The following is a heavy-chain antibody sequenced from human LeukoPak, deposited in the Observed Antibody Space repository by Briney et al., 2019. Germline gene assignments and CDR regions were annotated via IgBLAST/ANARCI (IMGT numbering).Heavy chain of an antibody. J-gene: IGHJ4*02. CDR2: ISAYNGNT. D-gene: IGHD3-16*02. V-gene: IGHV1-18*01. CDR1: GYTFTSYG. CDR3: ATSARLGELSSTQLDY. Sequence: ASVKVSCKASGYTFTSYGISWVRQAPGQGLEWMGWISAYNGNTNYAQKLQGRVTMTTDTSTSTAYMELRSLRSDDTAVYYCATSARLGELSSTQLDYWGQGTLVTVSS.